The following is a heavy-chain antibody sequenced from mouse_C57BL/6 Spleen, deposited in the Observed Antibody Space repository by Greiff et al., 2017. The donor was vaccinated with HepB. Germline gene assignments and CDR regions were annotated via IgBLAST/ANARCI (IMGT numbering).Heavy chain of an antibody. V-gene: IGHV1-74*01. CDR2: IHPSVSDT. J-gene: IGHJ3*01. Sequence: VQLQQPGAELVKPGASVKVSCKASGYTFTSYWMHWVKQRPGQGLEWIGRIHPSVSDTNYNQKFKGKATLTVDKSSSTAYMQLSSLTSEDSAVYYCAIRGGSSQFAYWGQGTLVTVSA. CDR1: GYTFTSYW. CDR3: AIRGGSSQFAY. D-gene: IGHD1-1*01.